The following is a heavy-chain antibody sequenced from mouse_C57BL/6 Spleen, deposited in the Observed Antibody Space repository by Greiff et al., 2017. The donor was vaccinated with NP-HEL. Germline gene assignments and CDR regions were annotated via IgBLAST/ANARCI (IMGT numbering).Heavy chain of an antibody. Sequence: EVKLVESGGGLVQPGGSIKLSCAASGFTFSDAWMDWVRQSPEKGLEWVAEIRNKANNHATYYAESVKGRFTISRDDSKSSVYLQMNSLRAEDTGIYSCTPVVAPRDWYFDVWGTGTTVTVSS. V-gene: IGHV6-6*01. CDR2: IRNKANNHAT. CDR3: TPVVAPRDWYFDV. CDR1: GFTFSDAW. D-gene: IGHD1-1*01. J-gene: IGHJ1*03.